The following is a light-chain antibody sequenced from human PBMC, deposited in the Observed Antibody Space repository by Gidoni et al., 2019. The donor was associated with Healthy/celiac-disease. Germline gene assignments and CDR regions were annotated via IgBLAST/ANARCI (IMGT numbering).Light chain of an antibody. CDR2: DVS. Sequence: QSALTQPASVSGSPGQSTTSSCTGTSSDVGGYNYVSWYQQHPGKAPKLMIYDVSNRPSGVSNRFSGSKSGNTASLTISGLQAEDEADYYCSSYTSSSTPYVFGTGTKVTVL. CDR1: SSDVGGYNY. CDR3: SSYTSSSTPYV. J-gene: IGLJ1*01. V-gene: IGLV2-14*01.